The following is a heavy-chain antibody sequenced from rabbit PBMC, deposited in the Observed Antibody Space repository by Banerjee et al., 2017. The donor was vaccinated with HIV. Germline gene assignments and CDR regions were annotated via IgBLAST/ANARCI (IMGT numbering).Heavy chain of an antibody. CDR3: VRRPDYNGYGYGRLDL. J-gene: IGHJ3*01. Sequence: QEQLEESGGDLVKPEGSLTLTCTASGFSFSSTYWICWVRQAPGKGLEWIACIYTDISGSTDYASWAKGRFTISKTSSTTVTLQMTSLTAADTATYFCVRRPDYNGYGYGRLDLWGPGTLVTVS. D-gene: IGHD6-1*01. CDR1: GFSFSSTYW. V-gene: IGHV1S45*01. CDR2: IYTDISGST.